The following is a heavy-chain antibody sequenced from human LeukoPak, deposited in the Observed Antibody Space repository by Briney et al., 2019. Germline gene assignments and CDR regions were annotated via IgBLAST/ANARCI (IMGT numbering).Heavy chain of an antibody. CDR2: IYYSGST. J-gene: IGHJ4*02. V-gene: IGHV4-59*01. D-gene: IGHD1-26*01. CDR1: GGSISSYY. Sequence: PSETLSLTCTVSGGSISSYYWSWIRQPPGKGLEWIGYIYYSGSTNYNPSLKSRVTISVDTSKNQFSLKLSSVTAADTAVYYCARELVGATKAFDYWGQGTLVTVSS. CDR3: ARELVGATKAFDY.